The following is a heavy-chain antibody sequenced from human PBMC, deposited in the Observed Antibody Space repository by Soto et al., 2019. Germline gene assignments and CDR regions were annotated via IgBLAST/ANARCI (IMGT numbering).Heavy chain of an antibody. J-gene: IGHJ6*02. Sequence: GASVKVSCKASGGTFSSYAISWVRQAPGQGLEWMGGIIPIFGTANYAQKFQGRVTITADESTSTAYMELSSLRSEDTAVYYCARSHLYIGSNGMDVWGQGTTVTVSS. CDR3: ARSHLYIGSNGMDV. CDR1: GGTFSSYA. D-gene: IGHD3-10*01. V-gene: IGHV1-69*13. CDR2: IIPIFGTA.